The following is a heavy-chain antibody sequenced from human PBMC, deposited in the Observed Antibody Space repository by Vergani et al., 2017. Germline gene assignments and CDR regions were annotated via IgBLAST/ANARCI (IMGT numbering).Heavy chain of an antibody. D-gene: IGHD1-26*01. J-gene: IGHJ5*02. V-gene: IGHV1-69*01. CDR3: AREGSESVGATNDWFDP. CDR2: IIPIFGTA. Sequence: QVQLVQSGAEVKKPGSSVKVSCKASGGTFSSYAISWVRQAPGQGLEWMGGIIPIFGTANYAQKFQGRVTITADESTSTAYMELSSLRSEDTAVYYCAREGSESVGATNDWFDPWGQGTLVTVSS. CDR1: GGTFSSYA.